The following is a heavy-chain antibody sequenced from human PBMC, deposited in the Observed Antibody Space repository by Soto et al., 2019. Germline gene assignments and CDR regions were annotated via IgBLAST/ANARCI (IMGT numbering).Heavy chain of an antibody. J-gene: IGHJ2*01. V-gene: IGHV3-23*01. CDR3: AKHIEGAGNWYFDL. CDR2: INGRGSPT. D-gene: IGHD2-21*01. Sequence: EVQLLESGGGLVQPGGSLGLSCVGSGFAFSIYAMSWVRQVPGKGPEWVAVINGRGSPTFYADSVKGRFTISRDNSKNTLYLHMNSLRAEDTAIYYCAKHIEGAGNWYFDLWGRGTLVAVSS. CDR1: GFAFSIYA.